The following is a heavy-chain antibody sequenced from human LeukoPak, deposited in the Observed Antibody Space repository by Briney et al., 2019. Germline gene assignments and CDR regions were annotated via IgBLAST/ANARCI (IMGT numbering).Heavy chain of an antibody. CDR2: VTGPGDPT. CDR3: AKGAEIDL. D-gene: IGHD3-16*01. V-gene: IGHV3-23*01. Sequence: PGGSLRLSCATSGFTFTNYAMNWVRQAPGKGLEWVSAVTGPGDPTYYADSVKGRFFMSREDSKTTVYLQMNSLRAEDAAIYYCAKGAEIDLWGQGTLVTVSS. CDR1: GFTFTNYA. J-gene: IGHJ5*02.